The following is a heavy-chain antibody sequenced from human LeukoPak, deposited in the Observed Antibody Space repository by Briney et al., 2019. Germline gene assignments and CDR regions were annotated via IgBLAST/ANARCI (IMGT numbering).Heavy chain of an antibody. D-gene: IGHD6-6*01. CDR3: AKDFVYSSSTYNWFDA. CDR2: LRFDGNNK. V-gene: IGHV3-30*02. CDR1: GFTFSAYG. Sequence: GGSLRISCAASGFTFSAYGMHWVRQAPGKGLEWLAFLRFDGNNKYYTDSVKGRFTISRDNSKNTLYLQMHSLRPEDTAVYYCAKDFVYSSSTYNWFDAWGQGTLVTVSS. J-gene: IGHJ5*02.